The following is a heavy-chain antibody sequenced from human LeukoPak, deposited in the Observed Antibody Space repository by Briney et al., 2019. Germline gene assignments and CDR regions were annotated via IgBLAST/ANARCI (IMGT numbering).Heavy chain of an antibody. CDR2: ISAYNGNT. V-gene: IGHV1-18*01. D-gene: IGHD3-10*01. J-gene: IGHJ6*02. Sequence: ASVKVSCKASGYTFTSYGISWVRQAPGQGLEWMGWISAYNGNTNYAQTLQGRVTMTTDTSTSTAYMELRSLRSDDTAVYYCARDLWFGELYYGMDVWGQGTTVTVSS. CDR1: GYTFTSYG. CDR3: ARDLWFGELYYGMDV.